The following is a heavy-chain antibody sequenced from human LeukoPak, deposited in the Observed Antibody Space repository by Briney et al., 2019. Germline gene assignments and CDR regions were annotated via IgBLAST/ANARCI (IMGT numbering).Heavy chain of an antibody. Sequence: SGGSLRLSCAASGFTFSSYAMSWVRQAPGKGLEWVSAISGSGGSTYYADSVKGRFTISRDNSKNTLYLQMNSLRAEDTAVYYCARVHSGYDSAEYFQHWGQGTLVTVSS. CDR3: ARVHSGYDSAEYFQH. CDR1: GFTFSSYA. CDR2: ISGSGGST. J-gene: IGHJ1*01. V-gene: IGHV3-23*01. D-gene: IGHD5-12*01.